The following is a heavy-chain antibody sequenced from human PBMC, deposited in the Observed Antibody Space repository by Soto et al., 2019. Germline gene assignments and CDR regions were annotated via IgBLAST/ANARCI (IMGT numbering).Heavy chain of an antibody. CDR3: VGEDWHRFDH. CDR2: ISGGASDK. J-gene: IGHJ4*02. CDR1: GFMFSAYW. D-gene: IGHD2-21*01. V-gene: IGHV3-7*01. Sequence: EVQLVESGGGLVQPGGSLRLSCEASGFMFSAYWMSWVRQDPRKGLEWVATISGGASDKFYVDSVKGRFTISRDDAKNSLYLEMNSLRDEDTAVYYCVGEDWHRFDHWGQGTVVNVSS.